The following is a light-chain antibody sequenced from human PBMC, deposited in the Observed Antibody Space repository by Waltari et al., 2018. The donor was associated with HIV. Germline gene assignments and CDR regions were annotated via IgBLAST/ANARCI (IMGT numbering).Light chain of an antibody. CDR2: DAS. CDR1: KRLSRH. J-gene: IGKJ2*01. CDR3: QQYDNGYT. V-gene: IGKV3-15*01. Sequence: ELVMTQSPATLSVSPGERATLPCRASKRLSRHLAWYQQKPGQAPRLLLYDASTRATGIPARFSGSGSGTEFTLTISSLQSEDFALYYCQQYDNGYTFGQGTKLEIK.